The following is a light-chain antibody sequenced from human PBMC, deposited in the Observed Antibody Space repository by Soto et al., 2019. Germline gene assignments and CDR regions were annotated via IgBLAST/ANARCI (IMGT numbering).Light chain of an antibody. Sequence: MVVTQSPATLSVSPGERATLSCRASQDVSSNLAWYQQKPGQAPSLLIYGASTRATGIPDRFSGSGSGTDFTLTISRLEPEDFAVYYCQQYGSSLTWTFGQGTRWIS. J-gene: IGKJ1*01. CDR2: GAS. CDR3: QQYGSSLTWT. V-gene: IGKV3-20*01. CDR1: QDVSSN.